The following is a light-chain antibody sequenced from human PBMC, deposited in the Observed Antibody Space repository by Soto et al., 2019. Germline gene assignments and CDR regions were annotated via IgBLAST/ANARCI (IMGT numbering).Light chain of an antibody. Sequence: QSALTQPASVSGSPGQSITISCTGTSSDVGGYNYVSWYQQHPGEAPKLMIYDVSDRPSGVSNRFSASKSGNTASLTISGLQPEDEADYFCCSYTSSSTPWVFGNGTKLTVL. V-gene: IGLV2-14*03. CDR3: CSYTSSSTPWV. J-gene: IGLJ1*01. CDR1: SSDVGGYNY. CDR2: DVS.